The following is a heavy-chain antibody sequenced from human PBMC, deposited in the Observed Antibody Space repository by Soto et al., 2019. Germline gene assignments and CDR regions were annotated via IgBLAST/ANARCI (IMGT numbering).Heavy chain of an antibody. J-gene: IGHJ3*02. CDR1: GGTFSSYA. Sequence: GASVKVSCKASGGTFSSYAIRWERQASGQGLEWMGGIIPIFGTTNYAEKFRGRVSITADESTSTAYVELSSLRSEDTAVYYCAGSFKYGSGTFDAFDIWGQGTMVTVSS. CDR3: AGSFKYGSGTFDAFDI. D-gene: IGHD3-10*01. V-gene: IGHV1-69*13. CDR2: IIPIFGTT.